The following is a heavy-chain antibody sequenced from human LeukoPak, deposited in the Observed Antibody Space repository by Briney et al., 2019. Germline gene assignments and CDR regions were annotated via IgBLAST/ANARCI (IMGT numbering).Heavy chain of an antibody. Sequence: SETLSLTCTVSGGSISSGGYYWGWIRQPPGKGLEWIGSIYHSGSTYYNPSLKSRVTISVDTSKNQFSLKLSSVTAADTAVYYCARDRSIAAAGYAFDIWGQGTMVTVSS. V-gene: IGHV4-39*07. CDR1: GGSISSGGYY. J-gene: IGHJ3*02. D-gene: IGHD6-13*01. CDR2: IYHSGST. CDR3: ARDRSIAAAGYAFDI.